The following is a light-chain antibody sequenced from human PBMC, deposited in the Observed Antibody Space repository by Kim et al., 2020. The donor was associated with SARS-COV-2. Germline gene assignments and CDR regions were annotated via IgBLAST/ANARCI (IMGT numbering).Light chain of an antibody. J-gene: IGKJ1*01. CDR3: QQYYSTPWT. CDR1: QSVLYSSSNKNY. Sequence: DIVMTQSPDSLAVSLGERATINCKTSQSVLYSSSNKNYLAWYQQKPGQPPKLLFYWASTRGSGVFDRFSGSGSGTDFTLTISSLQAEDVAVYYCQQYYSTPWTFGQGTKVDIK. CDR2: WAS. V-gene: IGKV4-1*01.